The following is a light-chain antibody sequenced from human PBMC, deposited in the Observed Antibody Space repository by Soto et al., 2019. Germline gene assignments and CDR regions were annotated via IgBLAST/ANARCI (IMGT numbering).Light chain of an antibody. Sequence: QSVLTQPASVSGSPGQSITISCTGTSSDVGGYNYVSWYQQYPGKAPKVMIYDVSLRPSGVSNRFSGSKSGNTASLTISGLQAEDEADYYCSSYTSSSTRVFGTGTKVTVL. V-gene: IGLV2-14*01. J-gene: IGLJ1*01. CDR2: DVS. CDR1: SSDVGGYNY. CDR3: SSYTSSSTRV.